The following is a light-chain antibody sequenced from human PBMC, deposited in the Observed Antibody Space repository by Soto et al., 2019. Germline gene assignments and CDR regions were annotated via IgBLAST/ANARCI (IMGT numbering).Light chain of an antibody. CDR1: SEHSSYA. CDR3: QTWGTGIWV. CDR2: VDTDGSH. J-gene: IGLJ3*02. Sequence: QPVLTQSPSASASLGASVKLTCTLSSEHSSYAIAWHQQQPEKGPRYLMKVDTDGSHAKGDGIPDRFSGSSSGAERYLTISSLQSEDEADYYCQTWGTGIWVFGGGTQLTVL. V-gene: IGLV4-69*01.